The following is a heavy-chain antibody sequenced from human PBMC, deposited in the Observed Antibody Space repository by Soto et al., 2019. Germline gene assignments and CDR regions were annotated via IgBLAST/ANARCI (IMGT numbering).Heavy chain of an antibody. CDR1: GYTLTELS. CDR3: ATDVPDYYYDSSGYYSSY. CDR2: FDPEDGET. V-gene: IGHV1-24*01. Sequence: GASVKVSCKVSGYTLTELSMHWVRQAPGKGLEWMGGFDPEDGETIYAQKFQGRVTMTEDTSTDTAYMELSSLRSEDTAVYYCATDVPDYYYDSSGYYSSYWGQGTLVTAPQ. J-gene: IGHJ4*02. D-gene: IGHD3-22*01.